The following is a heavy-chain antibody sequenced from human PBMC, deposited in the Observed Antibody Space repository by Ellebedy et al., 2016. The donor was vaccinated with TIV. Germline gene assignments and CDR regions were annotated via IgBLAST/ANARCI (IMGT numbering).Heavy chain of an antibody. CDR1: GFTFSSFSMN. J-gene: IGHJ6*02. CDR2: IYSGNT. D-gene: IGHD2-2*02. CDR3: FGYTSHWVLSTHSTMDV. V-gene: IGHV4-4*08. Sequence: ESLKISCSASGFTFSSFSMNWVRQPPGKGLEWIATIYSGNTNYNPSLQSRVAMSVDTSKNQFSLRLSSVTAADTAVYFCFGYTSHWVLSTHSTMDVWGQGTTVTVSS.